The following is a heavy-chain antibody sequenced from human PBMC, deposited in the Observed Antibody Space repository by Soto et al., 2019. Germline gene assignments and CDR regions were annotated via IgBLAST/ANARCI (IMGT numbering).Heavy chain of an antibody. CDR2: INPNSGDT. CDR3: ARGKSNQLVGDFDY. CDR1: GYTFTGYY. Sequence: ASVKVSCKASGYTFTGYYIHWVRQAPGQGLEWMGWINPNSGDTNYPQKFQGRVTMTRDMSSSSDYMELSRLRSDDTAVYYCARGKSNQLVGDFDYWGQGNLVTVSS. D-gene: IGHD2-2*01. V-gene: IGHV1-2*02. J-gene: IGHJ4*02.